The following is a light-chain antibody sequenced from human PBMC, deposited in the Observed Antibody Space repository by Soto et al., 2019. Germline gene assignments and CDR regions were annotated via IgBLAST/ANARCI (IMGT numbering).Light chain of an antibody. Sequence: DIQMTQSPSTLSASVGDRVTITCRASKSISSWLAWYQQKPGKAPKLLIYDASSLESGVPSRFSGSGSGTEFTLTISSRQPDDFATYYCQQYNSYSPRTFGQGTKVEIK. J-gene: IGKJ1*01. CDR1: KSISSW. V-gene: IGKV1-5*01. CDR2: DAS. CDR3: QQYNSYSPRT.